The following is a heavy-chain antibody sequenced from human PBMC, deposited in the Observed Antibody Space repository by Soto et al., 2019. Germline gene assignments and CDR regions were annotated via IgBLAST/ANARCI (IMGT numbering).Heavy chain of an antibody. J-gene: IGHJ1*01. Sequence: SETLSLTCSVSGGYISGSDYYWGWIRQSPGKGLEWIGSIYHTGETYYKSSLKSRVTISVDTSKNQFYLQLRSLTAADTAVYYCASKGYRIWGQGTKVTVYS. CDR1: GGYISGSDYY. D-gene: IGHD3-16*02. CDR3: ASKGYRI. V-gene: IGHV4-39*01. CDR2: IYHTGET.